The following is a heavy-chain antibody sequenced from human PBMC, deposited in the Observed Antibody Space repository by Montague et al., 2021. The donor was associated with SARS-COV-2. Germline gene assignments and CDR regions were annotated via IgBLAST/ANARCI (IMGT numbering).Heavy chain of an antibody. V-gene: IGHV3-53*01. CDR3: AILGDYWFDP. J-gene: IGHJ5*02. CDR2: IYGDGTT. CDR1: KFTVSTNY. Sequence: SLRLSCAASKFTVSTNYMTWVRQAPGKGLQWVSLIYGDGTTSYAXSVKGRFTLSRDNPTNTLYLQVNSLRAEDTAVYYCAILGDYWFDPWGQGALVTVSS. D-gene: IGHD3-16*01.